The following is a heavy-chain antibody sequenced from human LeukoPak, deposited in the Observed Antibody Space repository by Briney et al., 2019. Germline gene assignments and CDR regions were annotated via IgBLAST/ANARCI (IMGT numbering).Heavy chain of an antibody. V-gene: IGHV4-59*08. CDR3: ARHRCSSASCYVSYYYYYYMDV. D-gene: IGHD2-2*01. J-gene: IGHJ6*03. Sequence: SETLSLTCTVSGGSICSYDWIWLRQPPGKGLEWIGYIYYSGSTNYNPSLKSRVTISVDTSKNQFSLKLSSVTAGDTAVYYCARHRCSSASCYVSYYYYYYMDVWGKGTTVTVSS. CDR1: GGSICSYD. CDR2: IYYSGST.